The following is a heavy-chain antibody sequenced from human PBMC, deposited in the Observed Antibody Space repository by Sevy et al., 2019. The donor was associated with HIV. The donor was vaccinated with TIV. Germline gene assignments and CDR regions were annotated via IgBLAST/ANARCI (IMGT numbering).Heavy chain of an antibody. V-gene: IGHV3-23*01. CDR1: GFSFRGYV. Sequence: GGSLRLSCAASGFSFRGYVMSWVRQAPGKGLEWVSGISASGGSTYYADSVKGRFTISRDNSRNTLDLQMDILRADDTAVYYCAKAKTVAAGFDYWGQGSLVTVSS. J-gene: IGHJ4*02. CDR3: AKAKTVAAGFDY. D-gene: IGHD2-15*01. CDR2: ISASGGST.